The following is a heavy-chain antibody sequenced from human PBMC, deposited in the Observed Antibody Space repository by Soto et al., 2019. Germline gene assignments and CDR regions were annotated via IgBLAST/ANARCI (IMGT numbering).Heavy chain of an antibody. V-gene: IGHV4-31*03. CDR1: GGSISSGGYY. J-gene: IGHJ3*02. D-gene: IGHD6-19*01. CDR3: ARASSGWSGDAFDI. Sequence: QVQLQESGPGLVKPSQTLSLTCTVSGGSISSGGYYWSWIRQHPGKGLEWIGYIYYSGSTYYNPSLKSRVTXXVXPXXNQFSLKLSSVTAADTAVYYCARASSGWSGDAFDIWGQGTMVTVSS. CDR2: IYYSGST.